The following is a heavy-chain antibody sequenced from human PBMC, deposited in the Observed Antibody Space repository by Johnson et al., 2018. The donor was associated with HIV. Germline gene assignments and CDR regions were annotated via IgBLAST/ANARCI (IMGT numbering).Heavy chain of an antibody. J-gene: IGHJ3*02. D-gene: IGHD6-6*01. V-gene: IGHV3-9*01. CDR3: ARPYILLQLVSAFDI. Sequence: VQLVESGGGLVQPGRSLRLTCAASGFIFDDYAMYWVRQAPGKGLEWVSGISWNSGSIGYADSVKGRFTISRDNAKNSLYLQMNSLRDEDTAVYCCARPYILLQLVSAFDIWGQGTMVTVSS. CDR2: ISWNSGSI. CDR1: GFIFDDYA.